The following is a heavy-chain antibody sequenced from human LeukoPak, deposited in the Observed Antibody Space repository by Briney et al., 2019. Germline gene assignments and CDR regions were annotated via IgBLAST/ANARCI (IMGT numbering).Heavy chain of an antibody. CDR3: ARAGQQWLVPLGSGRFDP. V-gene: IGHV4-34*01. CDR1: GGSFSGYY. Sequence: SETLSLTCAVYGGSFSGYYWSWIRQPPGKGLEWIGEINHSGSTNYNPSLKSRVAISVDTSKNQFSLKLSSVTAADTAVYYCARAGQQWLVPLGSGRFDPWGQGTLVTVSS. CDR2: INHSGST. J-gene: IGHJ5*02. D-gene: IGHD6-19*01.